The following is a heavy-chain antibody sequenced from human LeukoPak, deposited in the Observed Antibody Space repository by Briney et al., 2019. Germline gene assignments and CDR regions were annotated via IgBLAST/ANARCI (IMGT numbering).Heavy chain of an antibody. CDR2: IYYSGST. V-gene: IGHV4-59*01. D-gene: IGHD4-17*01. J-gene: IGHJ4*02. Sequence: SETLSPTCTVSGGSISSYYWSWIRQPPGKGLDWIGYIYYSGSTNYNPSLKSQVTISVDTSKNQFSLKLSSVTAADTAVYYCARADYGDSILFDYWGQGTLVTVSS. CDR3: ARADYGDSILFDY. CDR1: GGSISSYY.